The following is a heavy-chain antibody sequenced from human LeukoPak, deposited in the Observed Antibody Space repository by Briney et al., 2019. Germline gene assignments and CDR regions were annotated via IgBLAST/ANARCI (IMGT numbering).Heavy chain of an antibody. CDR3: ASARDFWSGYYTYNWFDP. J-gene: IGHJ5*02. CDR2: ISSSSSYI. CDR1: GFTFSSYS. D-gene: IGHD3-3*01. Sequence: PGGSLRLSCAASGFTFSSYSMNWVRQAPGKGPEWVSSISSSSSYIYYADSVKGRFTISRDNAKNSLYLQMNSLRSEDTAVYYCASARDFWSGYYTYNWFDPWGQGTLVTVSS. V-gene: IGHV3-21*01.